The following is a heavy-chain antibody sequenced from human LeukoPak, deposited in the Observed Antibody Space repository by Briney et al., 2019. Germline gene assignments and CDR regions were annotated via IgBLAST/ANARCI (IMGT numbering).Heavy chain of an antibody. J-gene: IGHJ2*01. CDR2: IYYSGST. D-gene: IGHD5-24*01. CDR1: GGAISSGGYY. Sequence: SETLSLTCTVSGGAISSGGYYWSWIRQHPGKGLEWIGYIYYSGSTYYNPSLESRVTISVDTSKNQFSLKLSSVTAADTAMYYCARHGPNWYFDLWGRGTLVTVSS. V-gene: IGHV4-31*03. CDR3: ARHGPNWYFDL.